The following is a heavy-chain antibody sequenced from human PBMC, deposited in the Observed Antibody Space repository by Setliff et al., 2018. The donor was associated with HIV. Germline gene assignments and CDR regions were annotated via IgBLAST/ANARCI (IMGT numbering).Heavy chain of an antibody. CDR2: IYPGDSDT. CDR1: GYSFTSYW. D-gene: IGHD4-17*01. CDR3: ASSTAGAFDY. Sequence: PGESLKISCKGSGYSFTSYWIGWVRQMPGKGLEWMGIIYPGDSDTRYSPSFQGRVTISADKSISTAYPQWGSLKASDSGMYYCASSTAGAFDYWGQGTLVTVSS. V-gene: IGHV5-51*01. J-gene: IGHJ4*02.